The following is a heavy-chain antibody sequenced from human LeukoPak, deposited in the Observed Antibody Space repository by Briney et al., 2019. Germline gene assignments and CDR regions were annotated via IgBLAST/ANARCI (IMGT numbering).Heavy chain of an antibody. V-gene: IGHV1-24*01. CDR2: FDPEDGET. CDR1: GYTLTELS. J-gene: IGHJ4*02. D-gene: IGHD3-16*02. CDR3: ATTLGGVIAMGY. Sequence: ASVKVSCKVSGYTLTELSMHWVRQAPGKGLEWMGGFDPEDGETIYAQKFQGRVTMTEDTSTDTAYMELSSLRSEDTAVYYCATTLGGVIAMGYWGQGTLATVSS.